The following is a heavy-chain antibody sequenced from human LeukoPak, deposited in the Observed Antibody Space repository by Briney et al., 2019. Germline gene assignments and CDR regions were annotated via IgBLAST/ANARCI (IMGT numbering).Heavy chain of an antibody. CDR3: ARYYYDSSGYSYAFDI. CDR1: GYSFVGYG. V-gene: IGHV1-18*01. Sequence: ASVKVSCKASGYSFVGYGITWVRQAPGQGLEWMGWISAYNGNTNYAQKLQGRVTMTTDTSTSTAYMELRSLRSEDTAVYYCARYYYDSSGYSYAFDIWGQGTMVTVSS. J-gene: IGHJ3*02. D-gene: IGHD3-22*01. CDR2: ISAYNGNT.